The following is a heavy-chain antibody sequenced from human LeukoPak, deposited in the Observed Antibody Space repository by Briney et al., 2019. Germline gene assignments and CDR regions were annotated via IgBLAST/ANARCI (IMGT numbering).Heavy chain of an antibody. CDR1: GFTFSSYS. Sequence: GGSLRLSCAASGFTFSSYSMNWVRQAPWKGLEWVSSISSSSSYIYHADSVKGRFTISRDNAKNSLYLQMNSLRAEDTAVYYCASSVVPAAVLDYWGQGTLVTVPS. V-gene: IGHV3-21*01. CDR2: ISSSSSYI. D-gene: IGHD2-2*01. CDR3: ASSVVPAAVLDY. J-gene: IGHJ4*02.